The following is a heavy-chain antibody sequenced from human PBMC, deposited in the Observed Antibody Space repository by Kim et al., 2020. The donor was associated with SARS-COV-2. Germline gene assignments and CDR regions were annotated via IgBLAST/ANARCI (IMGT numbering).Heavy chain of an antibody. D-gene: IGHD6-19*01. CDR1: GFTFSSYE. CDR3: ARGLIAVAGSVDY. Sequence: GGSLRLSCAASGFTFSSYEMNWVRQAPGKGLEWVSYISSSGSTTYYADSVKGRFTISRDNAKNSLYLQMNSLRAEDTAVYYCARGLIAVAGSVDYWGQGTLVTVSS. J-gene: IGHJ4*02. CDR2: ISSSGSTT. V-gene: IGHV3-48*03.